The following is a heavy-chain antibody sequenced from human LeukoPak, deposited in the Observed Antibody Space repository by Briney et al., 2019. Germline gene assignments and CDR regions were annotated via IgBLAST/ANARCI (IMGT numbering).Heavy chain of an antibody. CDR2: INHSGST. Sequence: PSETLSLTCAVYGGSFSGYYSSWIRHPPGKGLEWIGEINHSGSTNYTPSLKSRVTISVDTSKNQFSLKLSSVTAADTAVYYCARRVAARPLYWFDPWGQGTLVTVSS. V-gene: IGHV4-34*01. CDR3: ARRVAARPLYWFDP. D-gene: IGHD6-6*01. J-gene: IGHJ5*02. CDR1: GGSFSGYY.